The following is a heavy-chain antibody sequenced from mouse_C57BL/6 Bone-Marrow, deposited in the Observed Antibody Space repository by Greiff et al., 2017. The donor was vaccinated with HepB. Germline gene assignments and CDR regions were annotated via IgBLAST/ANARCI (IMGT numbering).Heavy chain of an antibody. J-gene: IGHJ3*01. CDR2: IYPGSGST. CDR3: ASYYGSSYSAWFAY. Sequence: VQLQQPGAELVKPGASVKMSCKASGYTFTSYWITWVKQRPGQALEWIGDIYPGSGSTNYNEKFKSKATLTVDTSSSTAYMQLSSLTSEDSAVYYCASYYGSSYSAWFAYWGQGTLVTVSA. V-gene: IGHV1-55*01. CDR1: GYTFTSYW. D-gene: IGHD1-1*01.